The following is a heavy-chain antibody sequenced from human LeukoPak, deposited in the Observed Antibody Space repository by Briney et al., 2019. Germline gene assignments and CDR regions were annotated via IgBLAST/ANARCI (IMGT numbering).Heavy chain of an antibody. CDR2: IYHSGST. D-gene: IGHD3-22*01. Sequence: SETLSLTCTVSGYSISSGYYWGWIRQPPGKGLEWIGSIYHSGSTYYNPSLKSRVTISVDTSKNQFSLKLSSVTAADTAVYYCARQVNGWFDPWGQGTLVTVSS. CDR1: GYSISSGYY. CDR3: ARQVNGWFDP. J-gene: IGHJ5*02. V-gene: IGHV4-38-2*02.